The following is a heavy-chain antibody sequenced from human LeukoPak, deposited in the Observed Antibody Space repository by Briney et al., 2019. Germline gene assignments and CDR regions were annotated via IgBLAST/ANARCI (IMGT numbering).Heavy chain of an antibody. Sequence: SETLSLTCTVSGGSISSGSYYCSWIRQPAGKGLEWIGRIHTSESTNYNPSLRSRVTLSVDTSKSHFSLKRSSVTAPDTASYSCARDSPQTSDFESWGPG. V-gene: IGHV4-61*02. CDR3: ARDSPQTSDFES. CDR1: GGSISSGSYY. J-gene: IGHJ4*02. CDR2: IHTSEST.